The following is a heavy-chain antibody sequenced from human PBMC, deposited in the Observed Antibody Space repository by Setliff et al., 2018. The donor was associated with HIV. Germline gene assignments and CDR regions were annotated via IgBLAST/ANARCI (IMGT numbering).Heavy chain of an antibody. Sequence: GESLKISCKGSGYRFTGYWIGWVRQMPGKGLEWMGIIYPGDSDTRYSPSFQGQVTISADKSINTAYLQGSSLKASDTAMYYCARLQNGYNYVKDYWGQGTLVTVSS. J-gene: IGHJ4*02. D-gene: IGHD5-12*01. CDR3: ARLQNGYNYVKDY. V-gene: IGHV5-51*01. CDR2: IYPGDSDT. CDR1: GYRFTGYW.